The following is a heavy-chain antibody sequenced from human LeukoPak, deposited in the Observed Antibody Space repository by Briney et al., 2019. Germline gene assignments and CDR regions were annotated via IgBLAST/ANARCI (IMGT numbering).Heavy chain of an antibody. V-gene: IGHV3-21*01. D-gene: IGHD6-19*01. Sequence: GGSLRLSCAASGSTFSRYSMNWVRQTPGKGLEWVSSISSSSSYIYYADSVKGRFTISRDNAKNSLYLQMNSLRAEDTAVYYCARDHRPGYSSGWPPIDYWGQGTLVTVSS. CDR1: GSTFSRYS. CDR2: ISSSSSYI. CDR3: ARDHRPGYSSGWPPIDY. J-gene: IGHJ4*02.